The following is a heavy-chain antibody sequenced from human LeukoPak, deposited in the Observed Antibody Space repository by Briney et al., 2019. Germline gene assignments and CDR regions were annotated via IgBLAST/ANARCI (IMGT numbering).Heavy chain of an antibody. CDR2: IYYSGST. V-gene: IGHV4-59*01. D-gene: IGHD6-19*01. CDR1: GSSISNYY. J-gene: IGHJ6*03. Sequence: SETLSLTCTVSGSSISNYYWSWIRQPPGKGLEWIGYIYYSGSTNYNPSLKSRVTISVDTSKNQFSLKLSSVTAADTAVYYCARGINSSGWPYYYYYYYMDVWGKGTTVTVSS. CDR3: ARGINSSGWPYYYYYYYMDV.